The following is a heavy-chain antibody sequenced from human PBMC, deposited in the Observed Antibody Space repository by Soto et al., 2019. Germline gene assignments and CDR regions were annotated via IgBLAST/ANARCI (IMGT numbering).Heavy chain of an antibody. CDR2: ISAYNGNT. D-gene: IGHD6-19*01. V-gene: IGHV1-18*01. CDR1: GYTFTSYG. CDR3: ARAAGGQWLPDGVFDI. J-gene: IGHJ3*02. Sequence: QVQLVQSGAEVKKPGASVKVSCKASGYTFTSYGISWVRQAPGQGLEWMGWISAYNGNTNYAQKVQGRVTMTTDTSTSTADMELRSLRSDDTAVYYCARAAGGQWLPDGVFDIWGQGTMVTVSS.